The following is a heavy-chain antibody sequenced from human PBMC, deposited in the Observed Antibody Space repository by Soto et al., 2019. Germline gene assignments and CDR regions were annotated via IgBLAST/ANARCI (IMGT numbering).Heavy chain of an antibody. CDR1: GFTFSNYG. CDR3: AKDSPVGVPLLRDLHD. Sequence: GGSLRLSCAASGFTFSNYGMSWVRQAPGKGLEWVSVISGSGGSTYYADSVKGRFTLSRDNSKNTVYLQMNSLRAEDTAVYYCAKDSPVGVPLLRDLHDWGQGTRVTVSS. D-gene: IGHD3-9*01. CDR2: ISGSGGST. J-gene: IGHJ1*01. V-gene: IGHV3-23*01.